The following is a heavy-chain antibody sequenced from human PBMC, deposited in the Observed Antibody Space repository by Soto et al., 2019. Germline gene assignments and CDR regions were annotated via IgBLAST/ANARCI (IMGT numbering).Heavy chain of an antibody. D-gene: IGHD3-16*01. CDR2: MNPNSGNT. Sequence: ASVKVSCKASGYTFTSYDINWVRQATGQGLEWMGWMNPNSGNTGYAQKFQGRVTMTRNTSISTAYMELSSLRSEDTAVYYCARDLTSGYDYIWGSYKYFQHWGQGTLVTVSS. V-gene: IGHV1-8*01. CDR3: ARDLTSGYDYIWGSYKYFQH. J-gene: IGHJ1*01. CDR1: GYTFTSYD.